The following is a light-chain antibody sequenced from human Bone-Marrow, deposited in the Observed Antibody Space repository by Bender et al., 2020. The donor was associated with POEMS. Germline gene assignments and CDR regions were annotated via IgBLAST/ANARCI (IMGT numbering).Light chain of an antibody. CDR2: EDK. Sequence: QSALTQPASVSGSPGQSITISCTGTSSDVGSYNLVSWYQQYPGKAPKIIIYEDKKRPSGVSNRFSGSKTGNTASLTISGLQAEDEAEYYCCSHGGSRNFWVFGGGTKLTVL. CDR3: CSHGGSRNFWV. CDR1: SSDVGSYNL. V-gene: IGLV2-23*02. J-gene: IGLJ3*02.